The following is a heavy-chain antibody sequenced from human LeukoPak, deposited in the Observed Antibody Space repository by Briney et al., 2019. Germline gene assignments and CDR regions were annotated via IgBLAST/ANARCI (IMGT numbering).Heavy chain of an antibody. D-gene: IGHD2-2*01. J-gene: IGHJ6*02. CDR1: GGSISSGDYY. CDR2: IYYSGST. V-gene: IGHV4-30-4*01. Sequence: PSQTLSLTCTVSGGSISSGDYYWSWIRQPPGKGLEWIGYIYYSGSTYYNPSLKRRVTISVDTSKNQFSLKLSSVTAADTAVYYCARMSLGYCSSTSCYGMDVWGQGTTVTVSS. CDR3: ARMSLGYCSSTSCYGMDV.